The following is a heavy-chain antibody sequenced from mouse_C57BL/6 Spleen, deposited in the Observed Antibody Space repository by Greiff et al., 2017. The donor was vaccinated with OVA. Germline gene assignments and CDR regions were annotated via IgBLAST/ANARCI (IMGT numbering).Heavy chain of an antibody. Sequence: EVQLQQSGPELVKPGASVKISCKASGYTFTDYYMNWVKQSHGKSLEWIGDINPNNGGTSYNQKFKGKATLTVDKSSSTAYMELRSLTSEDSAVYYCARGDDYLYYAMDYWGQGTSVTVSS. D-gene: IGHD2-4*01. V-gene: IGHV1-26*01. CDR3: ARGDDYLYYAMDY. CDR1: GYTFTDYY. CDR2: INPNNGGT. J-gene: IGHJ4*01.